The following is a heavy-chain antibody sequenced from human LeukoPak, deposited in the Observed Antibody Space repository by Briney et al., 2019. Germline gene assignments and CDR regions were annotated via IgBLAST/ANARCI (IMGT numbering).Heavy chain of an antibody. CDR2: INGTSSDT. D-gene: IGHD2-8*02. V-gene: IGHV3-11*03. CDR3: ARRGTTYCTVDSCHPNWFDP. Sequence: PGGTLRLSCAASGFTFSDYYMTWIRQAPGRGLEWISYINGTSSDTKYADSVKGRSTISRDNAKNSVYLLMNCLRAEDTAVYYCARRGTTYCTVDSCHPNWFDPWGQGTLVTVTS. CDR1: GFTFSDYY. J-gene: IGHJ5*02.